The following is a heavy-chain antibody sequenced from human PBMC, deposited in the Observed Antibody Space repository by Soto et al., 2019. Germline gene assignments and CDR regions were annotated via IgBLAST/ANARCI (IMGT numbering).Heavy chain of an antibody. Sequence: PSETLSLTCTVSGGSISRYYWSWIRQPPGKGLEWIGYIDYSGSTNSNPSLKSRVPISVDTSKNQFSLKLSYVTAADTAVYYCARVPGYPLPNWEQYYYYGMDVWGQGTTVTVSS. J-gene: IGHJ6*02. V-gene: IGHV4-59*01. D-gene: IGHD7-27*01. CDR2: IDYSGST. CDR1: GGSISRYY. CDR3: ARVPGYPLPNWEQYYYYGMDV.